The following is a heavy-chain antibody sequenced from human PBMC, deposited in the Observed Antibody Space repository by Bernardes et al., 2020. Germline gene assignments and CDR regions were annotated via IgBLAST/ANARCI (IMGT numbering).Heavy chain of an antibody. Sequence: SETLSLTCAVSGGSISSSNWWSWVRQPPGKGLEWIGEIYHSGSTNYNPSLKSRVTISVDKSKNQFSLKLSSVTAADTAVYYCARPSPYYYDSSDECDAFDIWGQGTMVTVSS. V-gene: IGHV4-4*02. CDR2: IYHSGST. CDR1: GGSISSSNW. CDR3: ARPSPYYYDSSDECDAFDI. J-gene: IGHJ3*02. D-gene: IGHD3-22*01.